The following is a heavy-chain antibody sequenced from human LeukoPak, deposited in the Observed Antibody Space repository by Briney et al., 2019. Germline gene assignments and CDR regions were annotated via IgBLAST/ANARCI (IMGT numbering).Heavy chain of an antibody. D-gene: IGHD6-19*01. CDR3: ARHLTSEYSSGWYYVDY. V-gene: IGHV4-39*01. J-gene: IGHJ4*02. Sequence: SGTLSLTCTVSGGSISSSTYYWGWIRPPPGKGLEWIGNIYHSGRTHYNPSLKSRVTIFVDTSKNQFSLKLSSVTATDRAVYYCARHLTSEYSSGWYYVDYWGQGTLVTVSS. CDR2: IYHSGRT. CDR1: GGSISSSTYY.